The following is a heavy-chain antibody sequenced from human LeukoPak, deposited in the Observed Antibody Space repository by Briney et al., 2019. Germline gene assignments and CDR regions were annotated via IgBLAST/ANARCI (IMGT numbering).Heavy chain of an antibody. CDR2: IYYSGST. Sequence: PSETLSLICTVSGGSISSGGYYWSWIRQHPGKGLEWIGYIYYSGSTYYNPSLKSRVTISVDTSKNQFSLKLSSVTAADTAVYYCASRYGSGSYPSYWGQGTLVTVSS. CDR1: GGSISSGGYY. J-gene: IGHJ4*02. D-gene: IGHD3-10*01. CDR3: ASRYGSGSYPSY. V-gene: IGHV4-31*03.